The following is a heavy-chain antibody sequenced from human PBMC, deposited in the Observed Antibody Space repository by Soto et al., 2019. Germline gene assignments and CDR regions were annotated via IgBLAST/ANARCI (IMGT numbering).Heavy chain of an antibody. CDR3: ARLYGDYYFDY. J-gene: IGHJ4*02. CDR1: GYSFTSYW. V-gene: IGHV5-51*03. Sequence: EVQLVQSGAEVKNPGESLKISCKGSGYSFTSYWIGWVRQMPGKGLERMGVIYPGDSDTRYSPSLQGQVTISADMSINTAFLQWSSLKASDTAIYYCARLYGDYYFDYWGQGTLVTVSS. D-gene: IGHD4-17*01. CDR2: IYPGDSDT.